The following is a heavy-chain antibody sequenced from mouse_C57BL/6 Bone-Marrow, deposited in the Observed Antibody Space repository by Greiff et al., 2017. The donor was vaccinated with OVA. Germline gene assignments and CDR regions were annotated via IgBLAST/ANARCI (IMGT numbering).Heavy chain of an antibody. CDR1: GYTFTSYW. CDR3: ASPATVVADWYFEV. V-gene: IGHV1-55*01. J-gene: IGHJ1*03. D-gene: IGHD1-1*01. Sequence: QVQLKQPGAELVKPGASVKMSCKASGYTFTSYWITWVKQRPGQGLAWIGDIYPGSGSTNYNEKFKSKATLTVDTSSSTAYMQRSSLTSEDSAVYYCASPATVVADWYFEVWGTGTTVSVSS. CDR2: IYPGSGST.